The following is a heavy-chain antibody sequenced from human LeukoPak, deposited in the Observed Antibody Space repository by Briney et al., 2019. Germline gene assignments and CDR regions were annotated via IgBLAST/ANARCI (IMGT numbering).Heavy chain of an antibody. D-gene: IGHD2-15*01. J-gene: IGHJ3*02. CDR1: GFTFSRDW. CDR2: IDSDDGST. Sequence: GGSLRLSCAASGFTFSRDWMHWVRQVPGKGLVWVSRIDSDDGSTSYADSVRGRFTISRDNAKKTLYLQMNSLGVEDTAVYYCLVILTEPTSPSPDGLDIWGQGTMVTVSS. CDR3: LVILTEPTSPSPDGLDI. V-gene: IGHV3-74*01.